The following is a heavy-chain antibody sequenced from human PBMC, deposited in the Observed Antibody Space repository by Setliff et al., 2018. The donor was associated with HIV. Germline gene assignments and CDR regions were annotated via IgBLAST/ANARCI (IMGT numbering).Heavy chain of an antibody. D-gene: IGHD2-15*01. CDR2: VNTNTGNP. V-gene: IGHV7-4-1*02. Sequence: ASVKVSCKASGYTFTNYAINWVRQAPGQGLEWMGWVNTNTGNPTYAQGFTGRFVFSLDTSVSTAYLQISSLKAEDTAMYYCARGCNGGNCYHGSGWFDPWGQGTLVTVSS. CDR1: GYTFTNYA. J-gene: IGHJ5*02. CDR3: ARGCNGGNCYHGSGWFDP.